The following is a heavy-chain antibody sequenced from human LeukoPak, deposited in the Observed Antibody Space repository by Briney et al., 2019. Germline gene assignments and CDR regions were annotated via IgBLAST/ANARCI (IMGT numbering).Heavy chain of an antibody. Sequence: GGSLRLSCAASGFTFSSYWMSWVRQAPGKGLEWVANIKQDGSEKYYVDSVKGRFTISRDNAKNSLYLQMNSPRAEDTAVYYCARAVLDILTGYEHFDYWGQGTLVTVSS. J-gene: IGHJ4*02. CDR1: GFTFSSYW. CDR2: IKQDGSEK. D-gene: IGHD3-9*01. V-gene: IGHV3-7*01. CDR3: ARAVLDILTGYEHFDY.